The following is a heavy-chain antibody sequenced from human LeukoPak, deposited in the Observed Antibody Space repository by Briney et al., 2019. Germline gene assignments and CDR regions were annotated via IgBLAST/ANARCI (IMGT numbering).Heavy chain of an antibody. J-gene: IGHJ4*02. V-gene: IGHV1-46*01. CDR3: AVGSGSYGWMFDY. Sequence: GASVKVSCKASGYTFPNYGFTWVRQAPGQGLEWMGIINPSGGSTSYAQKFQGRVTMTRDMSTSTVYMELSSLRSEDTAVYYCAVGSGSYGWMFDYWGQGTLVTVSS. D-gene: IGHD1-26*01. CDR2: INPSGGST. CDR1: GYTFPNYG.